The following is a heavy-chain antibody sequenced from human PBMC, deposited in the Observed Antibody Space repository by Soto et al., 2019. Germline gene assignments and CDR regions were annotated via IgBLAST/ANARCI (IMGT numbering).Heavy chain of an antibody. CDR2: INHSGST. V-gene: IGHV4-34*01. CDR3: ARVTGRYYYGMDF. Sequence: QVQLQQWGAGLLKPSDTLSLTCAVYGGSFSGYYWSGIRQPPGKGREGIGEINHSGSTNYNPSLTSRVTRSVDTSKNQFSLKLSSVTAADTAVYYCARVTGRYYYGMDFCGQGTTVTVSS. CDR1: GGSFSGYY. J-gene: IGHJ6*02.